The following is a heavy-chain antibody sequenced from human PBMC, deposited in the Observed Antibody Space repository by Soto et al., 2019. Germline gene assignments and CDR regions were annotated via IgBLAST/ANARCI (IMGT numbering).Heavy chain of an antibody. CDR1: GLTVSSNY. CDR2: IYSEGTT. J-gene: IGHJ6*02. Sequence: GGSLRLSCAASGLTVSSNYMSWVRQAPGKGLEWVSVIYSEGTTYYADSVKGRFTVSRDNSKNTLYLQMNSLRVEDTAVYYCALDPRGYSYGLSWSYSHLDVWGQGTTVTVSS. V-gene: IGHV3-53*01. D-gene: IGHD5-18*01. CDR3: ALDPRGYSYGLSWSYSHLDV.